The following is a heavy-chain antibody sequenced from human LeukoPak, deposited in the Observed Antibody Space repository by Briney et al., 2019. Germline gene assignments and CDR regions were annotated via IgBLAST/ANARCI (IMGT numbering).Heavy chain of an antibody. V-gene: IGHV4-59*01. CDR1: GGSISSYY. CDR2: IYYSGST. J-gene: IGHJ4*02. CDR3: AGERVGGITMIVVVPFDY. Sequence: SETLSLTCTVSGGSISSYYWSWIRQPPGKGLEWIGYIYYSGSTNYNPSLKSRVTISVDTSKNQFSLKLSSVTAADTAVYYCAGERVGGITMIVVVPFDYWGQGTLVTVSS. D-gene: IGHD3-22*01.